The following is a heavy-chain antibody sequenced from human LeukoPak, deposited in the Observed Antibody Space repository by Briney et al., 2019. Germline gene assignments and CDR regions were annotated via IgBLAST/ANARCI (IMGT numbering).Heavy chain of an antibody. Sequence: PGGSLRLSCAASGFTFSSYSMSWVRQAPGKGLEWVSSISSSSSYIYYADSVKGRFTISRDNAKNSLYLQMNSLRAEDTAVYYCAVSYDFWSGYYLNAEYFQHWGQGTLVTVSS. D-gene: IGHD3-3*01. V-gene: IGHV3-21*01. CDR3: AVSYDFWSGYYLNAEYFQH. J-gene: IGHJ1*01. CDR2: ISSSSSYI. CDR1: GFTFSSYS.